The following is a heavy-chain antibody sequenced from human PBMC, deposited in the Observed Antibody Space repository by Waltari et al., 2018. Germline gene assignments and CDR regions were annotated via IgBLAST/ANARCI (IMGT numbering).Heavy chain of an antibody. D-gene: IGHD1-26*01. CDR1: GFPFSDYS. CDR3: ATWPRWEPHSFDY. CDR2: ISSSGSTI. Sequence: QVQLVESGGGLVKPGGSLRLSCAASGFPFSDYSMSWIRQAPGKGLEWVSYISSSGSTIYYADSVKGRFTISRDNAKNSLYLQMNSLRAEDTAVYYCATWPRWEPHSFDYWGQGTLVTVSS. V-gene: IGHV3-11*01. J-gene: IGHJ4*02.